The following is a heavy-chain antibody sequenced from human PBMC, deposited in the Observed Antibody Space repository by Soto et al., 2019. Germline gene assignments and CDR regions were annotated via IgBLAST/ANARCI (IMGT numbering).Heavy chain of an antibody. V-gene: IGHV3-23*01. CDR3: AKGRGGSGSLTPRVDF. J-gene: IGHJ4*02. D-gene: IGHD3-10*01. CDR1: GFTFNNYA. Sequence: EVQLLESGGGLVQPGGSLRLSCAASGFTFNNYAMSWVRKAPGKGLEWVSAISGGGDTTSYADSVKGRFTVSRDGSKNTLYVQMNSLRAEDTAVYYCAKGRGGSGSLTPRVDFWGQGTLVTVTS. CDR2: ISGGGDTT.